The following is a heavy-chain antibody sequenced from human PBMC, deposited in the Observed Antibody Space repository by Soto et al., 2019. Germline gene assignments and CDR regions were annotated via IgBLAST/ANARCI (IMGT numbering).Heavy chain of an antibody. CDR3: AILYYYGSGSYYNDYYYYMDV. D-gene: IGHD3-10*01. CDR1: GGSISSGGYY. V-gene: IGHV4-31*03. Sequence: SETLSLTCTVSGGSISSGGYYWSWIRQHPGKGLEWIGYIYYSGSTYYNPSLKSRVTISVDTSKNQFSLKLSSVTAADTAVYYCAILYYYGSGSYYNDYYYYMDVWGKGTTVTVS. CDR2: IYYSGST. J-gene: IGHJ6*03.